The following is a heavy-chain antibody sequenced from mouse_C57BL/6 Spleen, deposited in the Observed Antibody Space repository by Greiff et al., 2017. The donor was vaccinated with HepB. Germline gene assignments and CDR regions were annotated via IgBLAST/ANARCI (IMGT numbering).Heavy chain of an antibody. D-gene: IGHD1-1*01. CDR2: IYPGNSDT. CDR1: GYTFTSYW. V-gene: IGHV1-5*01. CDR3: TFTTVVATNFDY. Sequence: EVMLVESGTVLARPGASVKMSCKTSGYTFTSYWMHWVKQRPGQGLEWIGAIYPGNSDTSYNQKFKGKAKLTAVTSASTAYMELSSLTNEDSAVYYCTFTTVVATNFDYWGQGTTLTVSS. J-gene: IGHJ2*01.